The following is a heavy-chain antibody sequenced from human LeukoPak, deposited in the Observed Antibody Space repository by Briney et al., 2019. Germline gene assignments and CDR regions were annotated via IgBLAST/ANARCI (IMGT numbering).Heavy chain of an antibody. CDR1: GFTFSSYA. Sequence: GGSLRLSCAASGFTFSSYAMNWVRQAPGKGLEWVSVISGSGGSTYYADSVKGRFTISRDNSKNTLYLQMNSLRAEDTALYYCAKDASGSYSPDFWGQGTLVTVSS. D-gene: IGHD1-26*01. V-gene: IGHV3-23*01. J-gene: IGHJ4*02. CDR3: AKDASGSYSPDF. CDR2: ISGSGGST.